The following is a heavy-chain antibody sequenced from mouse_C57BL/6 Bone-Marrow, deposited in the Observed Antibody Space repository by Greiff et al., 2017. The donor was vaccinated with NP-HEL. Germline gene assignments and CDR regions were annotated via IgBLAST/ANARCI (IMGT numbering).Heavy chain of an antibody. D-gene: IGHD1-1*01. Sequence: VQLQQSGPELVKPGASVKIPCTASGYTFTDYNMDWVKQSHGKSLEWIGDINPNNGGTIYNQKFQGKATLTVNKSSITADMELRSLTSEDTAVYDCARSDTTSPTVYYFDYWGQGTTLTVSS. V-gene: IGHV1-18*01. CDR3: ARSDTTSPTVYYFDY. J-gene: IGHJ2*01. CDR2: INPNNGGT. CDR1: GYTFTDYN.